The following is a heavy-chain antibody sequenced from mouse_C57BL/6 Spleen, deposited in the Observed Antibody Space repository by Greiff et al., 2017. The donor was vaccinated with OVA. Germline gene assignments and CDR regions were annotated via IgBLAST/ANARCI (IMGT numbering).Heavy chain of an antibody. J-gene: IGHJ3*01. CDR1: GFSLTSYG. Sequence: QVQLQQSGPGLVQPSQSLSITCTVSGFSLTSYGVHWVRQSPGQGLEWLGVIWRGGSTDYNAAFISRLSISKDNSKSQVFFKMNSLQADDTAIYYCARGDSNYEFAYWGQGTLVTVSA. CDR3: ARGDSNYEFAY. V-gene: IGHV2-2*01. D-gene: IGHD2-5*01. CDR2: IWRGGST.